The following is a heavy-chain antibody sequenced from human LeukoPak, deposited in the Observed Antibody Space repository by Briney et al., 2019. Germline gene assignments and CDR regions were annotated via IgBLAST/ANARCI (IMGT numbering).Heavy chain of an antibody. V-gene: IGHV3-33*01. J-gene: IGHJ6*02. CDR3: ARDRIFKTQRYGMDV. CDR2: IWYDGSNK. Sequence: GGSLRLSCAASGFTFSSYGMHWVRQAPGKGLEWVAVIWYDGSNKYYADSVKGRFTISRDNSKNTLYLQMNSLRAEDTAVYYCARDRIFKTQRYGMDVWGQGTTVTVSS. CDR1: GFTFSSYG.